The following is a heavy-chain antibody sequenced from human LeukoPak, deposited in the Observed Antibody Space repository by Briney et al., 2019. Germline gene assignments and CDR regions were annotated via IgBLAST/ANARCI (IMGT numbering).Heavy chain of an antibody. V-gene: IGHV3-53*01. CDR3: ARGRGYSQSNWVDP. CDR2: IYSGGTT. D-gene: IGHD5-18*01. Sequence: LTGGSVRLSCAASGFTVSRSYMIWARQAPGKGLEWVSVIYSGGTTYYADSVKGRFTISRDNSKNTLYLQMNSLRAEDTAVYYCARGRGYSQSNWVDPWGQGTMVTVSA. J-gene: IGHJ5*02. CDR1: GFTVSRSY.